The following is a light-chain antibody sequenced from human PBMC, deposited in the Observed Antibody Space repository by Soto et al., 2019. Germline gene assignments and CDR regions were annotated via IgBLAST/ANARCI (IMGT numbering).Light chain of an antibody. V-gene: IGLV2-14*01. CDR1: SSDVGGYNY. Sequence: QSALTQPASVSGSPGQSITISCTGTSSDVGGYNYVSWYQQHPGKAPKLMIYDVSNRPSGVSNRFSGSKSGNTASLTISGLQAVDQADYYCSSYTSSRVFGTGTKVTVL. CDR2: DVS. CDR3: SSYTSSRV. J-gene: IGLJ1*01.